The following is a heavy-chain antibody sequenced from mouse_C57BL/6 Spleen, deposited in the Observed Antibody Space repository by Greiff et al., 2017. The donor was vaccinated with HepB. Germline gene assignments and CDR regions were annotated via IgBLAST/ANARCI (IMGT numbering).Heavy chain of an antibody. V-gene: IGHV1-64*01. CDR1: GYTFTSYW. Sequence: QVQLQQPGAELVKPGASVKLSCKASGYTFTSYWMHWVKQRPGQGLEWIGMIHPNSGSTNYNEKFKSKATLTVDRSSSTAYMQLSSLTSEDSAVYYSARSGTTDVGYAMDYWGQGTSVTVSS. J-gene: IGHJ4*01. CDR3: ARSGTTDVGYAMDY. D-gene: IGHD1-1*01. CDR2: IHPNSGST.